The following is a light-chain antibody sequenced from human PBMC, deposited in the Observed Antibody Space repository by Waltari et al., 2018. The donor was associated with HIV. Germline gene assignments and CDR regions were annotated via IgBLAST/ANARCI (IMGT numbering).Light chain of an antibody. CDR1: SSDVGGYHS. CDR2: EVN. V-gene: IGLV2-8*01. Sequence: QSALTQPPSASGSPGQSVTISCTGTSSDVGGYHSLSWYQQHPGKAPKLMIYEVNKRPSGVPDRFSGSKSGNTASLTVSGLQAEDEADYYCSSYAGSNNRVFGGGTKLTVL. CDR3: SSYAGSNNRV. J-gene: IGLJ2*01.